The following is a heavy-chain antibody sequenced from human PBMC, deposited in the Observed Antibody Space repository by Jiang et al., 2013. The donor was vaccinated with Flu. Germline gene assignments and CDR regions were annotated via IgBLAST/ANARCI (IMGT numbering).Heavy chain of an antibody. D-gene: IGHD2-21*02. CDR2: IYYSGST. J-gene: IGHJ5*02. Sequence: LLKPSETLSLTCTVSGGSISSSSYYWGWIRQPPGKGLEWIGSIYYSGSTYYNPSLKSRVTISVDTSKNQFSLKLSSVTAADTAVYYCARFLGGDWGFWFDPWGQGTLVTVSS. V-gene: IGHV4-39*01. CDR1: GGSISSSSYY. CDR3: ARFLGGDWGFWFDP.